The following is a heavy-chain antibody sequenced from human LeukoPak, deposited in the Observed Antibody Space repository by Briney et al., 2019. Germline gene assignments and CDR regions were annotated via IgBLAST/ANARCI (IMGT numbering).Heavy chain of an antibody. Sequence: SETLSLTCTVSGGSISSSSYYWGWIRQPPGKGLEWIGSIYYSGSTYYNPSLKSRVTISVDTSKNQFSLKLGSVTAADTAVYYCAREEYVFWSGPVLKNWFDPWGQGTLVTVSS. D-gene: IGHD3-3*01. CDR1: GGSISSSSYY. CDR3: AREEYVFWSGPVLKNWFDP. J-gene: IGHJ5*02. V-gene: IGHV4-39*07. CDR2: IYYSGST.